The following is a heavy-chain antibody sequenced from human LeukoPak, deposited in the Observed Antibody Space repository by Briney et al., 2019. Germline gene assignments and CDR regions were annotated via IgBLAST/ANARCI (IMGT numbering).Heavy chain of an antibody. CDR1: GGSISSHY. D-gene: IGHD3-3*01. CDR3: ARAPGGEDWSGYLGD. J-gene: IGHJ4*02. Sequence: PSETLSLTCTVSGGSISSHYWSWIRQPPGKGLEWIGYIYYSGSTNYNPSLKSRVTISVDTSKNQFSLKLCSVTAADTAVYYCARAPGGEDWSGYLGDWGQGTLVTVSS. V-gene: IGHV4-59*11. CDR2: IYYSGST.